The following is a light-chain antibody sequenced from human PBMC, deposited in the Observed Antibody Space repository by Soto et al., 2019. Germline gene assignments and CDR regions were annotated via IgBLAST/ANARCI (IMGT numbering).Light chain of an antibody. CDR2: GAS. CDR1: QSFNSID. Sequence: EIVLTQSPGTLSLSPGERATLSCRASQSFNSIDLAWYQQTPGQAPRLLIYGASNRATGIPDRFSGSGSGTDFTLTISRLEPEDFAVYYCQQYGSSGTFGQGTKVDI. V-gene: IGKV3-20*01. J-gene: IGKJ1*01. CDR3: QQYGSSGT.